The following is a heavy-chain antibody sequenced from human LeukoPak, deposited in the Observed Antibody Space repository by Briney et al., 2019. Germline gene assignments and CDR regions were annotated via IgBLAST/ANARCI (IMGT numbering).Heavy chain of an antibody. J-gene: IGHJ5*02. CDR2: ISAFGGST. V-gene: IGHV3-23*01. CDR1: GFTFSNYA. D-gene: IGHD5-12*01. Sequence: PGGSLRLSCAASGFTFSNYAMSWVRQAPGKGLEWVSGISAFGGSTYYADSVKGRFTISRGSSKSTLYVQMNSLRAEDTAVYYCAKDRGSSDYGISVRGRNCFDPWGQGTLVTVSS. CDR3: AKDRGSSDYGISVRGRNCFDP.